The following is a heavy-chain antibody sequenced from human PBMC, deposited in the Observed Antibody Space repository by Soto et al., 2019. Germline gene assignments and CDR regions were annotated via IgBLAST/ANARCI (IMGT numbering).Heavy chain of an antibody. V-gene: IGHV4-34*01. CDR1: GGSFSGYY. Sequence: QVQLQQWGAGLLKPSETLSLTCAVYGGSFSGYYWSWIRQPPGKGLEWIGEINHSGSTNYNPSLKSRVTRSVDTSKNQFSLKLSSVTAADTAVYYCAGRYCSGGSCSPAAFDIWCQGTMVTVSS. J-gene: IGHJ3*02. CDR2: INHSGST. CDR3: AGRYCSGGSCSPAAFDI. D-gene: IGHD2-15*01.